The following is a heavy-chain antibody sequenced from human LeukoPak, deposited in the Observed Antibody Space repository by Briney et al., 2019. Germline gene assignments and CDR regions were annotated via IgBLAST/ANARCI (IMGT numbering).Heavy chain of an antibody. CDR1: GGSISRYY. CDR2: ISYSGST. V-gene: IGHV4-59*01. D-gene: IGHD1-26*01. Sequence: SETLSLTCTVSGGSISRYYWNWIRQPPGKGLEWIGYISYSGSTNYNPSLKSRVTISVDTSENQFSLRLSSVTAEDTAVYYCAREGMVAQNYFDYWGQGTLVTVSS. CDR3: AREGMVAQNYFDY. J-gene: IGHJ4*02.